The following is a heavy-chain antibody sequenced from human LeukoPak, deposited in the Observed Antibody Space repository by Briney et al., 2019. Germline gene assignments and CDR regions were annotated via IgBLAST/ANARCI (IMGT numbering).Heavy chain of an antibody. CDR2: INPDGSTT. D-gene: IGHD4-17*01. CDR3: ARGRYGDYH. V-gene: IGHV3-74*01. J-gene: IGHJ4*02. CDR1: GFTFSSYG. Sequence: GGSLRLSCAASGFTFSSYGMHWVRQAPGKGLEWVSGINPDGSTTTYADSVKGRFTISRENAKSTLYLHMNILRVEDTAVYYCARGRYGDYHRGQGILVTVSS.